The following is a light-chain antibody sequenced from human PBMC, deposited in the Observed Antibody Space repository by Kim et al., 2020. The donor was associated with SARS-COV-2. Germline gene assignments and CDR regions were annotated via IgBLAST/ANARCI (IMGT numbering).Light chain of an antibody. CDR1: SSNIGTNT. CDR2: STN. V-gene: IGLV1-44*01. J-gene: IGLJ2*01. Sequence: GQRVTISCSGSSSNIGTNTVNWYQQFPGAAPKLLIYSTNQRPSGVPGRFSGSKSGSSASLAISGLQSDDEAAYYCAAWDESLNGVAFGGGTQLTVL. CDR3: AAWDESLNGVA.